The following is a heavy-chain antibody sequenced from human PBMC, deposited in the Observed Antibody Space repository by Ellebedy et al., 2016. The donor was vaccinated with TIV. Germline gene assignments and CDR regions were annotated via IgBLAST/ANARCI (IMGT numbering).Heavy chain of an antibody. CDR3: ATTGYSAYETLY. CDR2: FYYSGTT. V-gene: IGHV4-39*07. D-gene: IGHD5-12*01. Sequence: SETLSLTXTVSGGSISSSSYYWSWIRQPPGRGLEWIGTFYYSGTTYYNPSLRGRVTISGDTSKKQFSLKLTSVTAADTAVYYCATTGYSAYETLYWGQGTLVTVSS. J-gene: IGHJ4*02. CDR1: GGSISSSSYY.